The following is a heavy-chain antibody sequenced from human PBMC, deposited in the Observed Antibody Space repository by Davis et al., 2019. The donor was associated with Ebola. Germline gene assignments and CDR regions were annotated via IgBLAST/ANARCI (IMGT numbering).Heavy chain of an antibody. D-gene: IGHD3-3*01. CDR3: ATMGLGVITDLPFDY. Sequence: GESLKISCAAPGISFSDHEMNWVRQAPGKGLEWVSFISTSGSTTYYADSVKGRFTISRDNSKNTLYLQMNSLRAEDTAIYYCATMGLGVITDLPFDYWGQGTLVTVSS. V-gene: IGHV3-23*01. CDR1: GISFSDHE. CDR2: ISTSGSTT. J-gene: IGHJ4*02.